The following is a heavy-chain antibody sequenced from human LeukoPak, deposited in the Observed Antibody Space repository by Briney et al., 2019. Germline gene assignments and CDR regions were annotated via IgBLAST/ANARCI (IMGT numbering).Heavy chain of an antibody. CDR1: GGSISSSSYY. D-gene: IGHD3-22*01. CDR2: IYYSGST. CDR3: AKDYGDYYDSRLDY. V-gene: IGHV4-39*07. Sequence: SETLSLTCTVSGGSISSSSYYWGWIRQPPGKGLEWIGSIYYSGSTYYNPSLKSRVTISVDTSKNQFSLKLSSVTAADTALYYCAKDYGDYYDSRLDYWGQGTLVTVSS. J-gene: IGHJ4*02.